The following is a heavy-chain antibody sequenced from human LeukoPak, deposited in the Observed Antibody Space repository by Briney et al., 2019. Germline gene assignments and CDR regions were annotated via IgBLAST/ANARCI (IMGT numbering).Heavy chain of an antibody. CDR2: IIPILGIA. J-gene: IGHJ4*02. CDR3: ARGGVVPAAIGVYFDY. CDR1: GGTFSSYA. D-gene: IGHD2-2*01. V-gene: IGHV1-69*04. Sequence: GASVKVSCKASGGTFSSYAISWVRQAPGQGLGWMGRIIPILGIANYAQKFQGRVTITADKSTSTAYMELSSLRSEDTAVYYCARGGVVPAAIGVYFDYWGQGTLVTVSS.